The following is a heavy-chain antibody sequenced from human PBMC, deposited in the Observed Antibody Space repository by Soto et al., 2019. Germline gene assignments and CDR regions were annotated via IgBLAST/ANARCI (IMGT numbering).Heavy chain of an antibody. J-gene: IGHJ3*02. Sequence: EVQLVESGGGLVKPGGSLRLSCAASGFTFSSYSMNWVRQAPGKGLEWVSSISSSSSYIYYADSVKGRFTISRDNAKNSLYRQMNSLRAEDTAVYYCARDPISIAAAGYDAFDIWGQGTMVTVSS. CDR1: GFTFSSYS. CDR3: ARDPISIAAAGYDAFDI. D-gene: IGHD6-13*01. CDR2: ISSSSSYI. V-gene: IGHV3-21*01.